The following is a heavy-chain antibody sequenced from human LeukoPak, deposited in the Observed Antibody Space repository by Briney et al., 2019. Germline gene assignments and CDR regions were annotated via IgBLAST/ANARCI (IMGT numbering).Heavy chain of an antibody. D-gene: IGHD3-10*01. CDR3: ARVNMGLAFDI. CDR1: GGSISSYY. Sequence: SETLSLTCTVSGGSISSYYWSWIRQPPGKGLEWVGYIYYSGSTNYNPSLKSRVTISVDTSKNQFSLKLSSVTAADTAVYYCARVNMGLAFDIWGQGTMVTVSS. V-gene: IGHV4-59*01. J-gene: IGHJ3*02. CDR2: IYYSGST.